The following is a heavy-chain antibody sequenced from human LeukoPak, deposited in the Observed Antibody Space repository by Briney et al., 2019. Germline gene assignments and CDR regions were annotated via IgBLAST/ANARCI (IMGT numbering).Heavy chain of an antibody. D-gene: IGHD2-2*01. CDR3: ARVVSSPQYYYYYYYMDV. V-gene: IGHV4-39*07. J-gene: IGHJ6*03. CDR1: GGSISSNNYY. Sequence: SETLSPTCTVSGGSISSNNYYWGWIRQPPGKGLEWIGSIYYRGNTYYNPSLKSRVTISVDTSKNQFSLKLSSVTAADTAVYYCARVVSSPQYYYYYYYMDVWGKGTTVTVSS. CDR2: IYYRGNT.